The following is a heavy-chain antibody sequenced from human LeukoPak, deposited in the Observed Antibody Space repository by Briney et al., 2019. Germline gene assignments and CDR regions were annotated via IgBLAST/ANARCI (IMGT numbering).Heavy chain of an antibody. CDR1: GYTLTSYD. CDR2: MNPNSGNT. Sequence: ASVKVSCKASGYTLTSYDINWVRQATGQGLEWMGWMNPNSGNTGYAQKFQGRVTMTRNTSISTAYMELSSLRSEDTAVYYCARDKPHPEGTTGMHYYYYYMDVWGKGTTVTVSS. V-gene: IGHV1-8*01. CDR3: ARDKPHPEGTTGMHYYYYYMDV. D-gene: IGHD1-1*01. J-gene: IGHJ6*03.